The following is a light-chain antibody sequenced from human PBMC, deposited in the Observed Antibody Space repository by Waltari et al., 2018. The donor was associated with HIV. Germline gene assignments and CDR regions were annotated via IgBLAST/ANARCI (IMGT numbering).Light chain of an antibody. J-gene: IGLJ2*01. Sequence: SSALTQDPAVSVALGQTVRITCHGDRLRNYSSTWYQQKPGQAPVVVIYGKNNRPSGIPDRFSGSSSGNTASLTITGAQAEDEADYYCNSRDSSGNHLVFGGGTKLTVL. CDR3: NSRDSSGNHLV. V-gene: IGLV3-19*01. CDR1: RLRNYS. CDR2: GKN.